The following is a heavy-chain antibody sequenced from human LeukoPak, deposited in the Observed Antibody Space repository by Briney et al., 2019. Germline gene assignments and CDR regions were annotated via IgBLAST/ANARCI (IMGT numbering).Heavy chain of an antibody. CDR1: RFTFSDYY. J-gene: IGHJ4*02. CDR2: ISSSSSYT. Sequence: GGSLRLSCAASRFTFSDYYMSWIRQAPGKGLEWVSYISSSSSYTNYADSVKGRFTISRDNAKNSLYLQMNSLRAEDTAVYYCARESAGWDYFDYWGQGTLVTVSS. D-gene: IGHD6-19*01. V-gene: IGHV3-11*05. CDR3: ARESAGWDYFDY.